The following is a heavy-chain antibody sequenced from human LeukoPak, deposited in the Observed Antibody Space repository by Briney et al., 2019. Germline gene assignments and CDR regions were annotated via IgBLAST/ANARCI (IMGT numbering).Heavy chain of an antibody. D-gene: IGHD3-9*01. CDR2: VYYSGST. J-gene: IGHJ3*02. CDR3: ARDRRQAEYYDILTGYFHDAFDI. CDR1: GGSISSYY. V-gene: IGHV4-59*01. Sequence: NTSDSLSLTCTVSGGSISSYYRSWIRQPRGKGLEWMGYVYYSGSTNYNLSLKSRVTISVDTSKNQFSLKLSSVTAADTAVYYCARDRRQAEYYDILTGYFHDAFDIWGQGTMVTVSS.